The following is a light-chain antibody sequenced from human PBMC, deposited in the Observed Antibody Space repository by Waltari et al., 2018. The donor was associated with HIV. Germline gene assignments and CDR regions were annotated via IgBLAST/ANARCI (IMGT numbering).Light chain of an antibody. CDR3: SSYAGSLWV. V-gene: IGLV2-8*01. J-gene: IGLJ3*02. CDR2: EVT. Sequence: QSALTQPPSASGSPGQSVTISCTGTSSDVGGYNYVSWYQQHPGKAPKPMLYEVTKRPSGVPDRCSGSRSADTASLTVSGLQAEDESIYYCSSYAGSLWVFGGGTRVTVL. CDR1: SSDVGGYNY.